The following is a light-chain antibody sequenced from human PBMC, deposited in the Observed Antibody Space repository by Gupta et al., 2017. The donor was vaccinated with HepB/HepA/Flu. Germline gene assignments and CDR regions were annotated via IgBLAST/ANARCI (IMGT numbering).Light chain of an antibody. CDR1: QSRVGRSGNVD. CDR3: RQEIHCPST. J-gene: IGKJ3*01. CDR2: KGS. V-gene: IGKV2-30*01. Sequence: DVVMTQSPLSLPVTLGQPASISCKSSQSRVGRSGNVDLDWLQQKPGQSPRLLIYKGSKRDSGVPDRFSGSGSGTDFTLKISRVEAEDVGVYYCRQEIHCPSTFGQGTKVDI.